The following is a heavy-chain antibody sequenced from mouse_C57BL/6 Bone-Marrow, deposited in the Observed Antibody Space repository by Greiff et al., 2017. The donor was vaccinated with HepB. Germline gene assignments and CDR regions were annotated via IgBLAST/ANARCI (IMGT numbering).Heavy chain of an antibody. D-gene: IGHD1-1*01. V-gene: IGHV1-42*01. J-gene: IGHJ2*01. Sequence: EVQLQQSGPELVKPGASVKISCKASGYSFTGYYMNWVKQSPEKSLEWIGEINPSTGGTTYNQKFKAKATLTVDKSSSTAYMQLKSLTSEDSAVYYCARRITPYYYGSSYGGFFDYWGQGTTLTVSS. CDR3: ARRITPYYYGSSYGGFFDY. CDR2: INPSTGGT. CDR1: GYSFTGYY.